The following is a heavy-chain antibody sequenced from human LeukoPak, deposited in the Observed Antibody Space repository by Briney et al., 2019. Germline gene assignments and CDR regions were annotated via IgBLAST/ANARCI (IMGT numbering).Heavy chain of an antibody. CDR3: TGHHQAYSRTY. Sequence: GGSLILSCGASSFTFSSYVMSWVRQAPGKVLVWVSRISTDASSTTYADSVKGQFTISRDKSKDTRYLQMNSLRAEDTAVYYCTGHHQAYSRTYWGQGTLVTVSS. D-gene: IGHD6-13*01. CDR2: ISTDASST. J-gene: IGHJ4*02. V-gene: IGHV3-74*01. CDR1: SFTFSSYV.